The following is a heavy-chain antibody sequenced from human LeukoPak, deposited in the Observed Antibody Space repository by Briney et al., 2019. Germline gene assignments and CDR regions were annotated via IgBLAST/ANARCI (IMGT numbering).Heavy chain of an antibody. V-gene: IGHV3-30*02. CDR3: AKKIHYGDYDYYYGMDV. Sequence: GGSLRLSCAASGFTFSSYGMHWVRQAPGKGLEWVAFIRYDGSNKYYADSVKGRFTISRDNSKNTLYLQMNSLRAEDTAVYYCAKKIHYGDYDYYYGMDVWGQGTTVTVSS. J-gene: IGHJ6*02. CDR1: GFTFSSYG. D-gene: IGHD4-17*01. CDR2: IRYDGSNK.